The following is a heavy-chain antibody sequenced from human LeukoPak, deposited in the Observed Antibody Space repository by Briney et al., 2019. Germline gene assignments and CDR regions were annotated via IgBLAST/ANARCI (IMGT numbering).Heavy chain of an antibody. CDR3: AKEVAYGSGDPFDY. CDR2: ISYDESNK. Sequence: PGGSLRLSCAASGFTLSSYGMHWVRQAPGKGLEWVAVISYDESNKYYADSVKGRFTISRDNSKNTLYLQMNSLRGDDTAVYYCAKEVAYGSGDPFDYWGQGTLVTVSS. J-gene: IGHJ4*02. CDR1: GFTLSSYG. D-gene: IGHD3-10*01. V-gene: IGHV3-30*18.